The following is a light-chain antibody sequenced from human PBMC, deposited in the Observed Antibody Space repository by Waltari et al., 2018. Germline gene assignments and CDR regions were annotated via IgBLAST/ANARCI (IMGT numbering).Light chain of an antibody. Sequence: DIQMTQSPSSLSASVGDTVTITCRACQALRSYLNWYHQNSGKAPKLLIFAPSSLQSGVPLRFSGSGTGTDFTLTISSLQPEDFAMYYCQQSYSTPLPFGQGTKVEIK. CDR2: APS. CDR3: QQSYSTPLP. V-gene: IGKV1-39*01. J-gene: IGKJ1*01. CDR1: QALRSY.